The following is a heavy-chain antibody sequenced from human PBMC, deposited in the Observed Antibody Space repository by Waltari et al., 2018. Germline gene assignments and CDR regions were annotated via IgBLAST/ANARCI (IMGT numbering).Heavy chain of an antibody. J-gene: IGHJ3*02. D-gene: IGHD3-10*01. CDR3: ARDKRRPVRGVISYDAFDI. Sequence: QVQLVQSGAEVKKPGASVKVSCKASGYTFTSYAMHWVRQAPGQRLEGMGWINAGNGNTKYSQKFQGRVTITRDTSASTAYMELSSLRSEDTAVYYCARDKRRPVRGVISYDAFDIWGQGTMVTVSS. V-gene: IGHV1-3*01. CDR2: INAGNGNT. CDR1: GYTFTSYA.